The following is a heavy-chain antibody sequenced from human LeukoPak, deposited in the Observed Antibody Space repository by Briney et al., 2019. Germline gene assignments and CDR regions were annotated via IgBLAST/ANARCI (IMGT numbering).Heavy chain of an antibody. Sequence: GGSLRLSCAASGFTVSSNYMSWVRQAPGKGLEWVSVISGSGGSTYYADSVKGRFTISRDNSKNTLYLQMNSLRAEDTAVYYCAKVDDFWSGYYFDYWGQGTLVTVSS. CDR1: GFTVSSNY. CDR3: AKVDDFWSGYYFDY. D-gene: IGHD3-3*01. CDR2: ISGSGGST. V-gene: IGHV3-23*01. J-gene: IGHJ4*02.